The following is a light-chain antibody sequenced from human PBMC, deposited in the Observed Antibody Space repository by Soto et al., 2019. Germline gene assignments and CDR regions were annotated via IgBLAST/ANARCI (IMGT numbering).Light chain of an antibody. Sequence: EIVLTQSPATLSLSPGERAILSCRASQSVSTFLAWFQQKPGQPPRLLIYTTSSRATGIPDRFSGSGSGTDFTLTISRLEPEDFAVYYCQQRSNWRTVTFGQGTRLEIK. CDR2: TTS. J-gene: IGKJ5*01. CDR3: QQRSNWRTVT. CDR1: QSVSTF. V-gene: IGKV3-11*01.